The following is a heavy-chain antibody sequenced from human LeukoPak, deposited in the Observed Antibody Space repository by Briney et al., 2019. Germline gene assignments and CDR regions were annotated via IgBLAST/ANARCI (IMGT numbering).Heavy chain of an antibody. J-gene: IGHJ4*02. V-gene: IGHV4-39*01. D-gene: IGHD4-11*01. CDR1: GGSISSSSYY. CDR2: IYYSGST. Sequence: SETLSLTCTVSGGSISSSSYYWGWIRQPPGKGLVWIGSIYYSGSTYYNPSLKSRVTISVDTSKNQFSLKLSSVTAADTAVYYCASRSNYRSYYFDYWGQGTLVTVSS. CDR3: ASRSNYRSYYFDY.